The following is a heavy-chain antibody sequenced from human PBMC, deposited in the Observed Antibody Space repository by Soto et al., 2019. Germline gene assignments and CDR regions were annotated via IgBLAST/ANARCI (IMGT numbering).Heavy chain of an antibody. CDR2: IYYSGST. CDR3: ALTTALLDAFDI. V-gene: IGHV4-59*08. J-gene: IGHJ3*02. CDR1: GGSISGHY. Sequence: SETLSLTCTVSGGSISGHYWSWIRQPPGKGLEWIGYIYYSGSTNYNPSLKSRVTISVDTSKNQFSLKLSSVTAADTAVYYCALTTALLDAFDIWGQATMVTVSS. D-gene: IGHD4-17*01.